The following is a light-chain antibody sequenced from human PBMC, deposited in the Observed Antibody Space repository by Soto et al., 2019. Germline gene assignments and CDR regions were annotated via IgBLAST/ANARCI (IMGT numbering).Light chain of an antibody. Sequence: DIQMTQSPSSLSSSVGDRVTITCRPSQSISSYLNWYQQKPGKAPKLLIYTASSLQSGVPSRFSGSGSGTDFTLTISSLQPEDFAIYYCQQSYSTPYTFGLGTKLEIK. V-gene: IGKV1-39*01. CDR2: TAS. CDR3: QQSYSTPYT. J-gene: IGKJ2*01. CDR1: QSISSY.